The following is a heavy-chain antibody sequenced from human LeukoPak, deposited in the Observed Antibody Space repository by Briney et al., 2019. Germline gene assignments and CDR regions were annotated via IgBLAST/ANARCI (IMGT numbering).Heavy chain of an antibody. Sequence: SETLSLTCTVSGGSISSYYWSWIRQPPGKGLEWIGYIYYSGSTNYNPSLKSRVTISVDTSKNQFSLKLSSVTAADTAVYYCAREEESGSYSVWGQGTLVTVSS. CDR2: IYYSGST. V-gene: IGHV4-59*01. CDR3: AREEESGSYSV. D-gene: IGHD1-26*01. CDR1: GGSISSYY. J-gene: IGHJ4*02.